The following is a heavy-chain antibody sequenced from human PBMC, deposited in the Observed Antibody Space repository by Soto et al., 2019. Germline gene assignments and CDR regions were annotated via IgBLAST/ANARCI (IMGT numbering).Heavy chain of an antibody. Sequence: GGSLRLSCASSGFTFSSYGMHWVRQAPGKGLEWVAVIWYDGSNKYYADSVKGRFTISRDNSKNTLYLQMNSLRAEDTAVYYCAREHPIGEVAATHDAFDIWGQGTMVTVSS. CDR1: GFTFSSYG. CDR3: AREHPIGEVAATHDAFDI. D-gene: IGHD2-15*01. V-gene: IGHV3-33*01. CDR2: IWYDGSNK. J-gene: IGHJ3*02.